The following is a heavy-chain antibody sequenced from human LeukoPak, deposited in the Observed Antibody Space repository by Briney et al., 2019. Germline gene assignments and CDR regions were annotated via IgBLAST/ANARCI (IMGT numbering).Heavy chain of an antibody. J-gene: IGHJ3*02. Sequence: GGSLRLSCAASGFTFSDYYMSWIRQAPGKGLEWVSSISSSSSYIYYADSVKGRFTISRDNAKNSLYLQMNSLRAEDTAVYYCARAGSYSSAFDIWGQGTMVTVSS. CDR3: ARAGSYSSAFDI. CDR2: ISSSSSYI. D-gene: IGHD1-26*01. CDR1: GFTFSDYY. V-gene: IGHV3-11*06.